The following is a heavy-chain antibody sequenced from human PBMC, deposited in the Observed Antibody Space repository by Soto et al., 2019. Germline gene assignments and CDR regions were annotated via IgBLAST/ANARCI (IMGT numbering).Heavy chain of an antibody. CDR3: AEDAPSDSGSYPDY. CDR2: ISYDGSNK. J-gene: IGHJ4*02. Sequence: QVQLVESGGGVVQPGRSLRLSCAASGFTFSSYGMHWVRQAPGKGLEWVAVISYDGSNKYYADSVKGRFTISRDNXXNTLYLQMNSLRAEDTAVYYCAEDAPSDSGSYPDYWGQGTLVTVSS. V-gene: IGHV3-30*18. CDR1: GFTFSSYG. D-gene: IGHD1-26*01.